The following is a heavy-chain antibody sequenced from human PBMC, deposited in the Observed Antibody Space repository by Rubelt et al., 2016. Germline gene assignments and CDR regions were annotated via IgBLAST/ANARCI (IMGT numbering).Heavy chain of an antibody. Sequence: EVQLVESGGGLVQPGGSLRLSCAASGFTVSSNYMSWVRQAPGKGLEWVSAISGSGGSTYYADSVKGRFTISRDNSKNTLYLQMNSLRAEDTAVYYCAREVGESVDYGMDVWGQGTTVTVSS. D-gene: IGHD3-10*01. CDR2: SGSGGST. CDR1: GFTVSSNY. J-gene: IGHJ6*02. V-gene: IGHV3-66*02. CDR3: AREVGESVDYGMDV.